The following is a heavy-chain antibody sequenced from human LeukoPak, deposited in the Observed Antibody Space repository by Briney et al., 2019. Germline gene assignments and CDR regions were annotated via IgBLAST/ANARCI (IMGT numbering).Heavy chain of an antibody. J-gene: IGHJ4*02. CDR1: GVTFSSYA. D-gene: IGHD2-21*02. V-gene: IGHV3-23*01. CDR2: FSGSGGST. Sequence: GGALRLSCAASGVTFSSYAMSWVRQAPGKGLEWVSAFSGSGGSTYYADSVKGRFTISRDNSKNTLYLQMNSLRAEDTAVYYCAKDREIVVVTGIFDYWGQGTLVTVPP. CDR3: AKDREIVVVTGIFDY.